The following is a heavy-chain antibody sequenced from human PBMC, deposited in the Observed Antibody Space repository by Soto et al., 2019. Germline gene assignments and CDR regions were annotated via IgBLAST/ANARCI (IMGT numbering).Heavy chain of an antibody. Sequence: GGSLRLSCAASGFTFSSYGMHWVRQAPGKGLEWVAVISYDGSNKYYADSVKGRFTISRDNSKNTLYLQMNSLRAEDTAVYYCAKDFLPTNPYFDYWGQGTLVTVSS. CDR3: AKDFLPTNPYFDY. CDR1: GFTFSSYG. CDR2: ISYDGSNK. J-gene: IGHJ4*02. V-gene: IGHV3-30*18.